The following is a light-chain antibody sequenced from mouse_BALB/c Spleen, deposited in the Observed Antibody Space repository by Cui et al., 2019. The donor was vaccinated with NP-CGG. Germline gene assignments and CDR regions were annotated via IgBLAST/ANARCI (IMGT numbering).Light chain of an antibody. Sequence: AVVTQESALTTSPGGTVILTCRSSTGAVTTSNDANWVQEKQDQLCTGLRGGTSKRETGGPGRVSGSRIGDKAALTITGAQTEDDAMYFCALWYSTHWIFGSGTKVTVL. CDR2: GTS. CDR3: ALWYSTHWI. J-gene: IGLJ3*01. CDR1: TGAVTTSND. V-gene: IGLV2*02.